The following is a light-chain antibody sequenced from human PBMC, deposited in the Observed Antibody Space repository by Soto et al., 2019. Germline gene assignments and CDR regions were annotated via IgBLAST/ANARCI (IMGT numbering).Light chain of an antibody. CDR3: CLYAVTFYV. CDR2: EVT. V-gene: IGLV2-8*01. CDR1: ASDIGRYNY. J-gene: IGLJ1*01. Sequence: QSALTQPPSASGSPGQSVTISCIGTASDIGRYNYVSWYQHHPGKAPKLIIYEVTKRPSGVPDRFSGSKSGNTASLTVSGLQADDEADYYCCLYAVTFYVFGTGTKVTVL.